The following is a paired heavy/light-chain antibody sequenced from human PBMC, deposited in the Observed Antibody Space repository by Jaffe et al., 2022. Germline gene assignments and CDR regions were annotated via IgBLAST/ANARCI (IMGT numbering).Light chain of an antibody. V-gene: IGKV3-20*01. CDR3: QQYGSSPRLT. Sequence: EIVLTQSPGTLSLSPGERATLSCRASQSVSSSYLAWYQQKPGQAPRLLIYGASSRATGIPDRFSGSGSGTDFTLTISRLEPEDFAVYYCQQYGSSPRLTFGGGTKVEIK. CDR1: QSVSSSY. CDR2: GAS. J-gene: IGKJ4*01.
Heavy chain of an antibody. V-gene: IGHV4-39*01. CDR3: ARITARRIAAALPTDFDY. Sequence: QLQLQESGPGLVKPSETLSLTCTVSGGSISSSSYYWGWIRQPPGKGLEWIGSIYYSGSTYYNPSLKSRVTISVDTSKNQFSLKLSSVTAADTAVYYCARITARRIAAALPTDFDYWGQGTLVTVSS. J-gene: IGHJ4*02. CDR1: GGSISSSSYY. CDR2: IYYSGST. D-gene: IGHD6-13*01.